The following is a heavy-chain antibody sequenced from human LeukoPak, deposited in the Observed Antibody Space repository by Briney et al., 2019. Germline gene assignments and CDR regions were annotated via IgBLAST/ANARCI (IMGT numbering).Heavy chain of an antibody. Sequence: SETLSLTCTVSGGSISSSSYYWGWIRQPPGKGLEWIGSIYYSGSTYYNPSLKSRVTISVDTSKNQFSLKLSSVTAADTAVYYCARQCPSSSSWYKGFDYWGQGTLVTVSS. V-gene: IGHV4-39*01. D-gene: IGHD6-13*01. J-gene: IGHJ4*02. CDR1: GGSISSSSYY. CDR2: IYYSGST. CDR3: ARQCPSSSSWYKGFDY.